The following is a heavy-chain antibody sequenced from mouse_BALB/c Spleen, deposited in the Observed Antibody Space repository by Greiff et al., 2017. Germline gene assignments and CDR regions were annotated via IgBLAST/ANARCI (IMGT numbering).Heavy chain of an antibody. D-gene: IGHD3-3*01. J-gene: IGHJ3*01. CDR1: GFTFSSYA. V-gene: IGHV5-9-4*01. CDR2: ISSGGSYT. Sequence: EVQGVESGGGLVKPGGSLKLSCAASGFTFSSYAMSWVRQSPEKRLEWVAEISSGGSYTYYPDTVTGRFTISRDNAKNTLYLGMSSLRSEDTAMYYCAREGDHEAYWGQGTLVTVSA. CDR3: AREGDHEAY.